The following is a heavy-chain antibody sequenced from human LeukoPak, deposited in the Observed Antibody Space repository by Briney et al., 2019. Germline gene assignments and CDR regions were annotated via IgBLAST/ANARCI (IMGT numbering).Heavy chain of an antibody. Sequence: SVKVSCKASGGTFSSYAISWVRQAPGQGLEWMGRIIPILGIANYAQKFQGRVTITADKSTSTAYMELSSMRSEDTAVYYCARDSAGYSSSWYGFDYWGQGTLVTVSS. CDR1: GGTFSSYA. V-gene: IGHV1-69*04. CDR2: IIPILGIA. D-gene: IGHD6-13*01. J-gene: IGHJ4*02. CDR3: ARDSAGYSSSWYGFDY.